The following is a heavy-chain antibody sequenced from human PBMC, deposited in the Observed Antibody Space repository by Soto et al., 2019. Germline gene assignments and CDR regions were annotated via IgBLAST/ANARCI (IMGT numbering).Heavy chain of an antibody. D-gene: IGHD3-9*01. CDR3: AIQVAPGVLRYPESYWG. J-gene: IGHJ4*02. Sequence: QVQLQQWGAGLLKPSETLSLTCAVYGGSFSGYYWSWIRQPPGKGLEWIGEINHSGSKGYNPSLKSRVTISVDTSKNQSTQKLSSVAAADTAVYYCAIQVAPGVLRYPESYWGWGQGTLVTVSS. CDR1: GGSFSGYY. CDR2: INHSGSK. V-gene: IGHV4-34*01.